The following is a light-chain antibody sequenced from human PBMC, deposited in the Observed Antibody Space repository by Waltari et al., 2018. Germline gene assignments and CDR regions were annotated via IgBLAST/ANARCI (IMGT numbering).Light chain of an antibody. CDR3: ATWDDSLNVWV. V-gene: IGLV1-44*01. J-gene: IGLJ3*02. Sequence: QSVLTQSPSASGTPGQKITLSCSGGSSNIGSNTVNWYQQFPGTPPKLLIYNNHQRPSGVPDRFSGSKSGTSASLAISGLQSEDEADYYCATWDDSLNVWVFGGGTKLTVL. CDR2: NNH. CDR1: SSNIGSNT.